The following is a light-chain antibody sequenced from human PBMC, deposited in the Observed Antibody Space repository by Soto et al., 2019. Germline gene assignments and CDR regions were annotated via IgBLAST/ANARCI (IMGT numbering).Light chain of an antibody. Sequence: QAVVTQEPSFSVSPGGTVTHTCGLSSGSVSTSYYPSWYQQTPGQAPRTLIYSTNTRSSGVPDRFSGSILGNKAALTITGAQADDESDYYCVLYMGGGIHWLFGGGTKLTVL. CDR3: VLYMGGGIHWL. V-gene: IGLV8-61*01. CDR2: STN. CDR1: SGSVSTSYY. J-gene: IGLJ3*02.